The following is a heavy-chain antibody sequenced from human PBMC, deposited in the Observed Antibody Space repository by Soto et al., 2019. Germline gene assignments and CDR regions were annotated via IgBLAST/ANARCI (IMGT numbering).Heavy chain of an antibody. J-gene: IGHJ6*02. CDR3: ARGMRESVHYYNMDV. Sequence: QVQLQESGPGLVKPSETLSLTCTVSGGSISSYYWYWIRQPPGKGLEWIGYVHYSGSTNYNRSLKCRVTISVDTPKSQFSLKLSSVTAAATAVYYCARGMRESVHYYNMDVWGQGTTVTVSS. D-gene: IGHD3-10*01. V-gene: IGHV4-59*01. CDR2: VHYSGST. CDR1: GGSISSYY.